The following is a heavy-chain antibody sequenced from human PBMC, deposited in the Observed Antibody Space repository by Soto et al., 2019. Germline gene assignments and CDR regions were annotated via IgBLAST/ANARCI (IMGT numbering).Heavy chain of an antibody. Sequence: PGGALRVSCADSGFTFSSYWMSWVRQAPGKGLEWVANIKQDGSEKYYVDSVKGRFTISRDNAKNSLYLQMNSLRAEDTAVYYCARDPDTAMVTVYYYYYGMDVWAQGTTVTVSS. CDR1: GFTFSSYW. D-gene: IGHD5-18*01. CDR2: IKQDGSEK. CDR3: ARDPDTAMVTVYYYYYGMDV. J-gene: IGHJ6*02. V-gene: IGHV3-7*01.